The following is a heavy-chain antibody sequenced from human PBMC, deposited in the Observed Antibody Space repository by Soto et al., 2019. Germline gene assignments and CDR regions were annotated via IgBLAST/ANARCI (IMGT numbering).Heavy chain of an antibody. CDR2: ISAYNGNT. CDR3: ARDQLSKKSLGWFDP. Sequence: GSSVNVSCKASGYTFTSYGISWVRQAPGQGLEWMGWISAYNGNTNYAQKLKGRVTMTTDTSTSTAYMELRSLRSDDTAVYYCARDQLSKKSLGWFDPWGQGTMVTVSS. V-gene: IGHV1-18*04. J-gene: IGHJ5*02. D-gene: IGHD2-2*01. CDR1: GYTFTSYG.